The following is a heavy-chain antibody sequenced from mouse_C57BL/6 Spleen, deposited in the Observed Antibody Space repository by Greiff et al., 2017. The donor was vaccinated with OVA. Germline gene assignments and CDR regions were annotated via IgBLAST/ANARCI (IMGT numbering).Heavy chain of an antibody. CDR1: GYTFTNYW. CDR3: ARVYPTFYFDY. J-gene: IGHJ2*01. Sequence: VQRVESGAELVRPGTSVKMSCKASGYTFTNYWIGWAKQRPGHGLEWIGDIYPGGGYTNYNEKFKGKATLTADKSSSTAYMQFSSLTSEDSAIYYCARVYPTFYFDYWGQGTTLTVSS. V-gene: IGHV1-63*01. D-gene: IGHD5-1-1*01. CDR2: IYPGGGYT.